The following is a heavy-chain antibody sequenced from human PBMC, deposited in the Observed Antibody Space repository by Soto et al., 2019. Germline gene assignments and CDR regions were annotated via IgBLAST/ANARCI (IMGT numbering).Heavy chain of an antibody. CDR1: GFTFSSYS. J-gene: IGHJ5*02. CDR3: ARDRDGYNSFDP. Sequence: PGGSLRLSCAASGFTFSSYSVNWVRQAPGRGLEWVSSISSSSNYIYYADSVKGRFTISRDNAKNSLYLQMNSLRAEDTAVYYCARDRDGYNSFDPWGQGTLVTVSS. CDR2: ISSSSNYI. D-gene: IGHD5-12*01. V-gene: IGHV3-21*01.